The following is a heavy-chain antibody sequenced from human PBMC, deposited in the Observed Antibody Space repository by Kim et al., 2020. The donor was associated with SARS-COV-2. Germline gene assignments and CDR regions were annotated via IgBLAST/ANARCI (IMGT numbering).Heavy chain of an antibody. CDR1: GGSFSGYY. V-gene: IGHV4-34*01. CDR3: ARWTHYYDSSGYYSAFDI. J-gene: IGHJ3*02. CDR2: INHSGST. D-gene: IGHD3-22*01. Sequence: SETLSLTCAVYGGSFSGYYWSWIRQPPGKGLEWIGEINHSGSTNYNPSLKSRVTTSVDTSKNQFSLKLSSVTAADTAVYYCARWTHYYDSSGYYSAFDIWGQGTMVTVSS.